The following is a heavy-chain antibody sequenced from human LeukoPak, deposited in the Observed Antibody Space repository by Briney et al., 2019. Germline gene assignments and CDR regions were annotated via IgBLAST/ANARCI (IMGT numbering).Heavy chain of an antibody. D-gene: IGHD6-19*01. CDR2: ISGSGGST. V-gene: IGHV3-23*01. Sequence: PGGSLRLSCAVSGFTFSYYWMSWVRQAPGKGLEWVSAISGSGGSTYYADSVKGRFTISRDNSKNTLYLQMNSLRAEDTAVYYCVVGYSGWYYFDYWGQGTLVTVSS. CDR1: GFTFSYYW. CDR3: VVGYSGWYYFDY. J-gene: IGHJ4*02.